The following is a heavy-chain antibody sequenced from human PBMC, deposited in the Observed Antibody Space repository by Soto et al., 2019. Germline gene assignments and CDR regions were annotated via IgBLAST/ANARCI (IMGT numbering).Heavy chain of an antibody. D-gene: IGHD3-22*01. V-gene: IGHV1-69*02. Sequence: QVQLVQSGAEVKKPGSSVKVSCKASGGTFSSYTISWVRQAPGQGLEWMGRIIPILGIANYAQKFQGRVTITAAKATSTAYMELSSLRSEDTAVYYCAIPYYYDSSGYYPPGYWGQGTLVTVSS. CDR3: AIPYYYDSSGYYPPGY. CDR2: IIPILGIA. CDR1: GGTFSSYT. J-gene: IGHJ4*02.